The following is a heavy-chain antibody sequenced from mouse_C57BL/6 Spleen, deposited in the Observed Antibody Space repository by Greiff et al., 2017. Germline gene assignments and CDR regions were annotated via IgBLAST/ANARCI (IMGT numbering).Heavy chain of an antibody. D-gene: IGHD2-3*01. J-gene: IGHJ4*01. CDR2: IRSKSNNYAT. CDR1: GFSFNTYA. Sequence: EVQLVESGGGLVQPKGSLKLSCAASGFSFNTYAMNWVRQAPGQGLEWVARIRSKSNNYATYYADSVKDRFTISRDDSESMLYLQMNNLKTEDTAMYYCVRDGYYPYYAMDYWGQGTSVTVSS. V-gene: IGHV10-1*01. CDR3: VRDGYYPYYAMDY.